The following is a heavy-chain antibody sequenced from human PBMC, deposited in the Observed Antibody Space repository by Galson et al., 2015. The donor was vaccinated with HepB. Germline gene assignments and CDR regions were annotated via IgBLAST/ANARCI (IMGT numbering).Heavy chain of an antibody. V-gene: IGHV3-23*01. CDR3: ARQRYFGSVSYDH. J-gene: IGHJ4*02. CDR2: TGGTGDTA. Sequence: SLRLSCAASGFTFKFYAMTWVRQAPGKGLEWVSATGGTGDTAYYADSVKGRFTISRDNSQNNLFLQMNSLRAEDTAIYYCARQRYFGSVSYDHWGQGTLVTVSS. CDR1: GFTFKFYA. D-gene: IGHD3-10*01.